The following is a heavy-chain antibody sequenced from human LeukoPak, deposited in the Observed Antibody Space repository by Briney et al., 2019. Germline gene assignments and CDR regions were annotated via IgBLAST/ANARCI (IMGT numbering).Heavy chain of an antibody. CDR3: ARVWGLAVAGGEIEY. J-gene: IGHJ4*02. Sequence: PGGSLRLSCAASGFTFSIYSMNWVRQAPGKGLEWVSYISSVSTTIYYADSVKGRFTISRDNAKNSLYLQMNSLRDEDTAVYYCARVWGLAVAGGEIEYWGQGTLVTVSS. D-gene: IGHD6-13*01. CDR1: GFTFSIYS. CDR2: ISSVSTTI. V-gene: IGHV3-48*02.